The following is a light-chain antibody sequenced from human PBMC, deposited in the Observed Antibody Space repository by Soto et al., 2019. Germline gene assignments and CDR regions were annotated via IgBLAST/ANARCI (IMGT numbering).Light chain of an antibody. J-gene: IGLJ1*01. CDR1: SSDVGSYNY. V-gene: IGLV2-8*01. CDR3: SSNAGSNEI. Sequence: QSVLTQPPSASGSPGQSVTISCTGTSSDVGSYNYVSWYQQYPGKVPKLMIYEVSKRPSGVPDRFSGSKSGNTASLTVSGLQAEDEAGYYCSSNAGSNEIFGTGTKLTVL. CDR2: EVS.